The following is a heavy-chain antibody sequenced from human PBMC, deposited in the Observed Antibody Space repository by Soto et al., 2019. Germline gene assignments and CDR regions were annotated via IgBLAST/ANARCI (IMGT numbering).Heavy chain of an antibody. J-gene: IGHJ5*02. Sequence: LRLSCAASGFMFSTTDMSWVRQAPGKGLEWLTTIEGSGEITYYADSVKGRFTISRDNSKSTVYLQMDSLTADDTAVYFCLKNSGSFNTWGQGTPVTVSS. CDR1: GFMFSTTD. CDR3: LKNSGSFNT. V-gene: IGHV3-23*01. D-gene: IGHD3-10*01. CDR2: IEGSGEIT.